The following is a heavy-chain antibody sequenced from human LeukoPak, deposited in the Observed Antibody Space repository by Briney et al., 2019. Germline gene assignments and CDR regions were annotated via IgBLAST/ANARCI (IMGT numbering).Heavy chain of an antibody. J-gene: IGHJ4*02. D-gene: IGHD1-20*01. CDR1: GFTFSSYW. CDR2: INSDGGDT. V-gene: IGHV3-74*01. Sequence: GGSLRLSCAASGFTFSSYWMHWVRQAPGKGVVWVSRINSDGGDTGYVDSVKGRFTISRDNAKNTVYLQMNSLRAEDTAVYYCATFGFNWNLGYWGQGTLVTVSS. CDR3: ATFGFNWNLGY.